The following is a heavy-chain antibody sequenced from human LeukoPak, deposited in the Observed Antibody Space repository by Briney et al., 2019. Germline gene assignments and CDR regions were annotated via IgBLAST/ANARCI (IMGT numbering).Heavy chain of an antibody. Sequence: SETLSLTCTVSGGSISSYYWSWIRQSPGKGLEWIGYIYYIGSTHYNPSLKSRVTMSVDTSKNQFSLRLTSVTAADTAVYYCARGQWEPTDYWGQGTLVTVSS. CDR1: GGSISSYY. CDR3: ARGQWEPTDY. J-gene: IGHJ4*02. D-gene: IGHD1-26*01. CDR2: IYYIGST. V-gene: IGHV4-59*01.